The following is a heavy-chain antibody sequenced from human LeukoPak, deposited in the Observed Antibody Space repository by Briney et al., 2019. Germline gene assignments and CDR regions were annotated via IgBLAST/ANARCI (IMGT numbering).Heavy chain of an antibody. J-gene: IGHJ4*02. V-gene: IGHV4-38-2*02. CDR2: IYYSGST. CDR3: ARHLYDFWSDYYYFDY. Sequence: SETLSLTCTVSGYSISSGYYWGWIRQPPGKGLEWIGSIYYSGSTYYNLSLKSRVTISVDTSKNQFSLKLSSVTAADTAVYYCARHLYDFWSDYYYFDYWGQGTLVTVSS. D-gene: IGHD3-3*01. CDR1: GYSISSGYY.